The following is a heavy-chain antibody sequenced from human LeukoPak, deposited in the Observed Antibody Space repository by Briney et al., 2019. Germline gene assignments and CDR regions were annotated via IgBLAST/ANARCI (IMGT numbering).Heavy chain of an antibody. J-gene: IGHJ6*02. D-gene: IGHD3-22*01. V-gene: IGHV1-8*01. CDR1: GYTFTSYD. CDR2: MNPNSGNT. Sequence: ASVKVSCKASGYTFTSYDINWVRQATGQGLEWMGWMNPNSGNTGYAQKFQGRVTKTRNTSISTAYMELSSLRSEDTAVYYCAREKLSGYDYYYYGMDVWGQGTTVTVSS. CDR3: AREKLSGYDYYYYGMDV.